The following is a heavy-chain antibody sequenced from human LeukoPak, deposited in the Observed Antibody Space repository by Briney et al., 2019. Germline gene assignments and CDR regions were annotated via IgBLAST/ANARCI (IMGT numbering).Heavy chain of an antibody. D-gene: IGHD1-26*01. V-gene: IGHV4-34*01. CDR1: GLTFSGYY. CDR3: ARGRIVSSGSYGY. CDR2: INNSGST. J-gene: IGHJ4*02. Sequence: SETLSLTCAVYGLTFSGYYWSWIRQPPGKGLEWRGEINNSGSTNYNPSLKSRVTISVDTSKNQFTLKLSPVTAADTAVYYCARGRIVSSGSYGYWGQGTLVTVSS.